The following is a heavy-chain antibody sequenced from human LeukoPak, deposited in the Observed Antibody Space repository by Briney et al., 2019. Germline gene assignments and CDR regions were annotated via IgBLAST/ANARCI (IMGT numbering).Heavy chain of an antibody. CDR3: AAHTYYYSSGSFAY. CDR2: MNPSSGNT. CDR1: GYTFTSYD. D-gene: IGHD3-10*01. Sequence: VSVKVSCKASGYTFTSYDINWVRQATGQGPEWMGWMNPSSGNTGYAQRFQGRVTMTRDTSTNTAYLELSSLRSDDTAVYYCAAHTYYYSSGSFAYWGQGTLVTVSS. V-gene: IGHV1-8*01. J-gene: IGHJ4*02.